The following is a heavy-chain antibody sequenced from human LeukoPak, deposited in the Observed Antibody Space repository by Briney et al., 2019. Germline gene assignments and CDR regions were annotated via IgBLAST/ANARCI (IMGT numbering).Heavy chain of an antibody. CDR2: INPNSGDT. CDR1: GYTFSGYY. Sequence: ASVKVSCKASGYTFSGYYMHWVRQAPGQGLEWMGWINPNSGDTNYAQKFQGRVTMTRDTSISTAYMELSRLTSDDTAVYYCARFRSYPGGMDVWGQGTTVTVSS. J-gene: IGHJ6*02. D-gene: IGHD2-21*01. V-gene: IGHV1-2*02. CDR3: ARFRSYPGGMDV.